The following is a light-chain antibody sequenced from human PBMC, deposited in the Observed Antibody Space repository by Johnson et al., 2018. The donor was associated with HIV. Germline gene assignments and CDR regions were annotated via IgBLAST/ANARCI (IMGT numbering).Light chain of an antibody. V-gene: IGLV1-51*01. J-gene: IGLJ1*01. CDR2: YNN. CDR3: GTWDSSLSAYV. Sequence: QSVLTQPPSVSSAPGQKVDISCSGSSSNIESDYVSWYQQLPGTAPKLLIYYNNKRPSGIPDRFSGSKSGTSATLGITGLQPGDEAEYYCGTWDSSLSAYVFGTGTKVTV. CDR1: SSNIESDY.